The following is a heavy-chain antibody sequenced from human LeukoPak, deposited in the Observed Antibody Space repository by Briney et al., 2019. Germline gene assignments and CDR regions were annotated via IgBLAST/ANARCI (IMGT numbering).Heavy chain of an antibody. CDR1: GGSISSGRYS. CDR2: IYHSGST. V-gene: IGHV4-30-2*01. J-gene: IGHJ4*02. CDR3: ARARSGYYYGSGSYFDY. D-gene: IGHD3-10*01. Sequence: SETLSLTCAVSGGSISSGRYSWSWIRQPPGKGLEWIGYIYHSGSTYYNPSLKSRVTISVDRSKNQFSLKLSSVTAADTAVYYCARARSGYYYGSGSYFDYWGQGTLVTVSS.